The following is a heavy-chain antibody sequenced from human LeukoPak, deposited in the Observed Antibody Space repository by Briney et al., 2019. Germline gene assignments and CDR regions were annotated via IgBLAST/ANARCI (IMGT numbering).Heavy chain of an antibody. V-gene: IGHV3-33*01. CDR1: GFTFSSYG. J-gene: IGHJ1*01. CDR3: AREGCSGGSCYEYFQH. CDR2: IWYDGSNK. D-gene: IGHD2-15*01. Sequence: PGRSLRLSCAASGFTFSSYGMHWVRQAPGKGLEWVAVIWYDGSNKCYADSVQGRFTISRDNSKNTLYLQMNSVRAEDTAVYYCAREGCSGGSCYEYFQHWGQGTLVTVSS.